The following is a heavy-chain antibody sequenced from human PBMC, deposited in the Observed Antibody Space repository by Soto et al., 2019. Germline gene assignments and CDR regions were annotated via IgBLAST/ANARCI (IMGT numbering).Heavy chain of an antibody. CDR3: ARKTGYCSSTSCYYAFDI. CDR2: IYYSGST. CDR1: GGSISSYY. Sequence: SETLSLTCTVSGGSISSYYWSWIRQPPGKGLEWIGYIYYSGSTNYNPSLKSRVTISVDTSKNQFSLKLSSVTAADTAVYYCARKTGYCSSTSCYYAFDIWGQATMVTVSS. V-gene: IGHV4-59*01. D-gene: IGHD2-2*01. J-gene: IGHJ3*02.